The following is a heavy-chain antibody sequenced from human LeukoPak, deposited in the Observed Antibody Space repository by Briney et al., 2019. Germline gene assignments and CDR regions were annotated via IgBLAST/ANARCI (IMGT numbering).Heavy chain of an antibody. CDR2: IYTSGST. J-gene: IGHJ4*02. D-gene: IGHD1-26*01. CDR1: GGSISSGSYY. Sequence: SETLSLTCTVSGGSISSGSYYWSWIRQPAGKGLEWIGRIYTSGSTNYNPSLKSRVTISVDTSKNQFSLKLSSVTAADTAVYYCARGGSYYTDPLLDYWGQGTLVTVSS. V-gene: IGHV4-61*02. CDR3: ARGGSYYTDPLLDY.